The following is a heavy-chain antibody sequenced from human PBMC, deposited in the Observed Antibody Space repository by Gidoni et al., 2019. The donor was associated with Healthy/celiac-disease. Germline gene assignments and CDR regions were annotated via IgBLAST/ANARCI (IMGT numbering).Heavy chain of an antibody. J-gene: IGHJ4*02. V-gene: IGHV4-31*03. Sequence: QVQLQESGPGLVTPSQTLSLTCTVSGGSISSGGYYWSWIRQHPGKGLEWIGYIYYSGSTYYNPSLKSRVTISVDTSKNQFSLKLSSVTAADTAVYYCARGSVRGVHFDYWGQGTLVTVSS. CDR1: GGSISSGGYY. CDR3: ARGSVRGVHFDY. D-gene: IGHD3-10*01. CDR2: IYYSGST.